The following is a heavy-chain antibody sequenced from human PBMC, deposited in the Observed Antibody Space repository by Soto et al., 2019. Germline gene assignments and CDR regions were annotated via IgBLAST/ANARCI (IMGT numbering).Heavy chain of an antibody. D-gene: IGHD3-22*01. J-gene: IGHJ5*02. CDR2: IYTSGST. CDR3: ARTAGSYYDSSGREDWFDP. Sequence: QVQLQESGPGLVKPSETLSLTCTVSGGSVSSGSYYWSWIRQPPGKGLEWIGYIYTSGSTNYNPSLKSRVTMSVDTSKNQFSLKLSSVTAADTAVYYCARTAGSYYDSSGREDWFDPWGQGTLVTVSS. V-gene: IGHV4-61*01. CDR1: GGSVSSGSYY.